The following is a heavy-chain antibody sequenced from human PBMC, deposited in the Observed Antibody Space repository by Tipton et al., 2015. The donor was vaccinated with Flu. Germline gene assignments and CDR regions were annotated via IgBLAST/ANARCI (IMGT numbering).Heavy chain of an antibody. CDR1: GASINSAGYF. CDR2: IAYTGDT. D-gene: IGHD2-15*01. J-gene: IGHJ4*02. V-gene: IGHV4-31*03. Sequence: TLSLTCTVSGASINSAGYFWNWIRQTPGKGLEWIGYIAYTGDTYYNSSLKSRVTISADTSKNQFSLKLTSATAADTAVYYCARDSGSLRYCSGGRCSLFWGQGTLVAVSA. CDR3: ARDSGSLRYCSGGRCSLF.